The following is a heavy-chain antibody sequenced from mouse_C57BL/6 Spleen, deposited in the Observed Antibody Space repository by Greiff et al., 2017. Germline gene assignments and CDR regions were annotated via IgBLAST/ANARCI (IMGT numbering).Heavy chain of an antibody. J-gene: IGHJ3*01. D-gene: IGHD2-1*01. V-gene: IGHV1-69*01. CDR2: IDPSDSYT. CDR3: ARADGNYGAWLAY. CDR1: GYTFTSYW. Sequence: QVQLQQPGAELVMPGASVKLSCKASGYTFTSYWMHWVKQRPGQGLEWIGEIDPSDSYTNYNQKFKGTSTMTVDKSSSTAYMQLSSLTSEDAAVYYCARADGNYGAWLAYWGQGTLVTVSA.